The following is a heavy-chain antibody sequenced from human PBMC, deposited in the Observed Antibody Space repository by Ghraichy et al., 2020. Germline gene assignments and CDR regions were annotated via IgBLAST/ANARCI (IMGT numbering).Heavy chain of an antibody. J-gene: IGHJ5*02. D-gene: IGHD1-20*01. Sequence: SETLSLTCTVSGGSISSYYWSWIRQPPGKGLEWIGYIYTSGSTNYNPSLKSRVTISVDTSKNQFSLKLSSVTAADTAVYYCARHLRITGTTVYNWFDPWGQGTLVTVSS. V-gene: IGHV4-4*09. CDR1: GGSISSYY. CDR3: ARHLRITGTTVYNWFDP. CDR2: IYTSGST.